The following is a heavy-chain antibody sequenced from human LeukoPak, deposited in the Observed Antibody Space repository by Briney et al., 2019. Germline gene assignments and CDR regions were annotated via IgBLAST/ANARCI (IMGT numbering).Heavy chain of an antibody. CDR2: IIPIFGTA. V-gene: IGHV1-69*01. J-gene: IGHJ5*02. CDR1: GVTFSSYA. Sequence: SVKVSCKASGVTFSSYAISWVRQAPGQGLEWMGGIIPIFGTANYAQKFQGRVTITADESTSTAYMELSGLRSEDTAVYYCARDPDGSGANWFDPWGQGTLVTVSS. D-gene: IGHD3-10*01. CDR3: ARDPDGSGANWFDP.